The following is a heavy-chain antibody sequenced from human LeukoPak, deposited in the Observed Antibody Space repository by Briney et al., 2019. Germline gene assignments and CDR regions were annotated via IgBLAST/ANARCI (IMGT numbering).Heavy chain of an antibody. CDR1: GGTFSSYA. D-gene: IGHD4-17*01. Sequence: SVKVPCKASGGTFSSYAISWVRQAPGQGLEWMGGIIPIFGTANYAQKFQGRVTITADESTSTAYMELSSLRSEDTAVYYCARAGSYGDYLDYWGQGTLVTVSS. J-gene: IGHJ4*02. V-gene: IGHV1-69*13. CDR2: IIPIFGTA. CDR3: ARAGSYGDYLDY.